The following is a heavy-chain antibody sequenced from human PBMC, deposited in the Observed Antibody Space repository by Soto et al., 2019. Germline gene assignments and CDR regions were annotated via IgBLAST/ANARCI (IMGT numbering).Heavy chain of an antibody. J-gene: IGHJ4*02. CDR3: VRDSHGDY. CDR2: IDHDGPT. Sequence: EVQLVESGGGLVKPGGSLRFSCEGPGFTFSNYWMHWVRQAPGKGLEWVSRIDHDGPTDYADSVRGRFTISRDNAENTLYLQMNSLRPEDTAVYYCVRDSHGDYWGQGTLVTVSS. CDR1: GFTFSNYW. V-gene: IGHV3-74*01.